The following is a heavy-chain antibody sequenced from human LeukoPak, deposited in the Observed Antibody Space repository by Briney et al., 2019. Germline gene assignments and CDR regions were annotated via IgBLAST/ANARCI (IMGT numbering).Heavy chain of an antibody. D-gene: IGHD6-13*01. CDR2: IYTSGST. Sequence: PSETLSLTCTVSGASISSGSYYWSWIRQPAGKGLEWIGRIYTSGSTNYNPSLKSRVTIPVDTSKNQFSLKLSSVTAADTAVYYCATLTYSSSWAWFDPWGQGTLVTVSS. CDR1: GASISSGSYY. CDR3: ATLTYSSSWAWFDP. V-gene: IGHV4-61*02. J-gene: IGHJ5*02.